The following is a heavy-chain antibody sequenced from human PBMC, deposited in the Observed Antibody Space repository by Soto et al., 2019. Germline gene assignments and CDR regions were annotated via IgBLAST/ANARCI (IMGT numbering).Heavy chain of an antibody. D-gene: IGHD2-8*02. CDR2: MNPNSGNT. CDR3: ARPCAYCNGGGPGNWFDP. J-gene: IGHJ5*02. Sequence: ASVKVSCKASGYTFTSYDINWVRQATGQGLEWMGWMNPNSGNTGYAQKFQGRFTISRDNARKSVYLQMNSLTADDTAVYNCARPCAYCNGGGPGNWFDPWGQGTLVTVSS. V-gene: IGHV1-8*01. CDR1: GYTFTSYD.